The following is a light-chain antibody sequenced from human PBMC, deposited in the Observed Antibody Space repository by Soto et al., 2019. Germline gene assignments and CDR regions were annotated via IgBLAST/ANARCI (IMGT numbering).Light chain of an antibody. Sequence: VLAPPPPAVWDPRPRGPHSCFTSHPNLGDNTVNWYQHVPGTAPKLLIYSYDQRPSGVPDRFSGSKSGTSASLAISGLQSEDEADYYCAAWDASLDGYVFGTGTKVTVL. J-gene: IGLJ1*01. CDR1: HPNLGDNT. V-gene: IGLV1-44*01. CDR3: AAWDASLDGYV. CDR2: SYD.